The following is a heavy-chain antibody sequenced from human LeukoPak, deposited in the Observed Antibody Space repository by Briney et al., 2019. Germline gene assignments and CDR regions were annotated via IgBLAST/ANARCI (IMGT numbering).Heavy chain of an antibody. J-gene: IGHJ4*02. D-gene: IGHD6-19*01. V-gene: IGHV5-51*01. CDR1: GYSFTNYW. CDR2: LHPGDSDT. Sequence: GESLKISCKGSGYSFTNYWIGWVRQMPGKGLEWMGILHPGDSDTRYSPSFQGQVTISADKSISTAYLQWSSLKASDTAMYYCARGDTEVAATADYWGQGTLVTVSS. CDR3: ARGDTEVAATADY.